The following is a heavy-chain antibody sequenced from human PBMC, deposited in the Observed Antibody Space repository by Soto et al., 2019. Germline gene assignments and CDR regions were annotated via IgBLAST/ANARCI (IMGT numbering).Heavy chain of an antibody. J-gene: IGHJ4*02. CDR1: GGPFSRHT. Sequence: QVQLVQSGAEVRKPGSSVKVSCKASGGPFSRHTISWVRQAPGQGLEWMGGIIPMFGTANYAQKFQGRVTITAAESTSTAYMELSGLRSEDTDIYYCARGWGYESSDYYYAYWGQGTLVIVSS. D-gene: IGHD3-22*01. CDR3: ARGWGYESSDYYYAY. CDR2: IIPMFGTA. V-gene: IGHV1-69*01.